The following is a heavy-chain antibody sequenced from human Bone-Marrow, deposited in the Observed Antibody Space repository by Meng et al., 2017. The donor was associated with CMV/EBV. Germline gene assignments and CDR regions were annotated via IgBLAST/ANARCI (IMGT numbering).Heavy chain of an antibody. CDR3: ASTTQRAQLDY. J-gene: IGHJ4*02. CDR1: GGSISSSSYY. CDR2: IYYSGST. V-gene: IGHV4-39*07. Sequence: GSLRLSCTVSGGSISSSSYYWGWIRQPPGKGLEWIGSIYYSGSTNYNPSLKSRVTISVDTSKNQFSLKLSSVTAADTAVYYCASTTQRAQLDYWGQGTLVTVSS. D-gene: IGHD1-1*01.